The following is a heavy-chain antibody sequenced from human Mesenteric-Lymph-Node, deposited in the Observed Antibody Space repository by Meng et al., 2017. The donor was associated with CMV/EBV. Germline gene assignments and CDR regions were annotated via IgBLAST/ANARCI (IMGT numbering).Heavy chain of an antibody. CDR3: TREPRRYSGGMDV. CDR1: GFTFSYYW. Sequence: GGSLRLSCAASGFTFSYYWMSWVRQAPGKGLEWVSYISSSGSTIYYADSVKGRFTISRDNAKNSLYLQMNSLRAEDTAVYYCTREPRRYSGGMDVWGQGTTVTVSS. J-gene: IGHJ6*02. D-gene: IGHD2-15*01. V-gene: IGHV3-48*04. CDR2: ISSSGSTI.